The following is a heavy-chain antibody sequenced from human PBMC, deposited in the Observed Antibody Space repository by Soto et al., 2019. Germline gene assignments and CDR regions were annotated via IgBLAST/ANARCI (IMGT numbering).Heavy chain of an antibody. CDR1: GGTFSSYA. CDR3: ARHVVVRAAIKWFDP. Sequence: ASVKVSCKASGGTFSSYAISWVRQAPGQGLEWMGGIIPIFGTANYAHRFQGRGTITADESTSTAYMERSSLRSEGTAVYYCARHVVVRAAIKWFDPWGQGTLVTVSS. CDR2: IIPIFGTA. D-gene: IGHD2-2*02. J-gene: IGHJ5*02. V-gene: IGHV1-69*13.